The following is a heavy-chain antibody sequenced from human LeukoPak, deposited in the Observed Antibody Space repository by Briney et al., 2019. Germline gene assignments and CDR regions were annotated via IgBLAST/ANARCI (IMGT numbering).Heavy chain of an antibody. D-gene: IGHD4-17*01. Sequence: PSETLSLTCTVSGGSISSYYWSWIRQPPGKGLEWIGYIYHSGSTYYNPSLKSRVTISVDRSKNQFSLKLSSVTAADTAVYYCASYGDYLHYWGQGTLVTVSS. CDR3: ASYGDYLHY. J-gene: IGHJ4*02. CDR2: IYHSGST. V-gene: IGHV4-59*12. CDR1: GGSISSYY.